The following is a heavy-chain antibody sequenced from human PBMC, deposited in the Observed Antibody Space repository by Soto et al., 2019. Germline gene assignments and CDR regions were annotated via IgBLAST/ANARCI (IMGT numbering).Heavy chain of an antibody. D-gene: IGHD3-10*01. J-gene: IGHJ6*01. Sequence: GAPAKPSCKASGDAFTSKCIRWPQQATRQGLEWMGWISAYNGNTNYAQKLQGRVTMTTDTSTSTAYMELRSLRSDDTAVYFCARTIVSGGSYYYGMGVCGQGTTVTVSS. CDR2: ISAYNGNT. V-gene: IGHV1-18*01. CDR1: GDAFTSKC. CDR3: ARTIVSGGSYYYGMGV.